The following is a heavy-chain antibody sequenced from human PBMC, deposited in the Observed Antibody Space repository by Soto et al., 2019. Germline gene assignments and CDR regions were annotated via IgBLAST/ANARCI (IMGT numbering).Heavy chain of an antibody. J-gene: IGHJ4*02. CDR3: ATAKLLLPWLFDY. D-gene: IGHD2-15*01. CDR1: GFTVSSNY. CDR2: IYSGGST. Sequence: EVQLVESGGGLVQPGGSLRLSCAASGFTVSSNYMSWVRQAPGKGLEWVSVIYSGGSTYYADSVKGRFTISRDDSKNTLFLQMNSLRAEDTAVYYCATAKLLLPWLFDYWGQGTRVTVSS. V-gene: IGHV3-66*01.